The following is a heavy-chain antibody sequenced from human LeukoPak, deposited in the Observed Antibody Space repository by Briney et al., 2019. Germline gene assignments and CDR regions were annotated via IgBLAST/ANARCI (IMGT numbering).Heavy chain of an antibody. V-gene: IGHV1-2*02. CDR2: INPNSGGT. Sequence: ASVKVSCKASGYTFTCYYIHWVRQAPGQGLEWMGWINPNSGGTNYAQKFQGKVTMTRDTSISTDYMELSRLRSGDTAVYYCAIAFGVVTYYYYMDVWGKGTTVTVSS. CDR1: GYTFTCYY. J-gene: IGHJ6*03. CDR3: AIAFGVVTYYYYMDV. D-gene: IGHD3-3*01.